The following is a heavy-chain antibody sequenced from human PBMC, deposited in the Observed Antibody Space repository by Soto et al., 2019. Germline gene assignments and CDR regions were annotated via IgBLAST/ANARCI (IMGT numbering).Heavy chain of an antibody. V-gene: IGHV3-23*01. Sequence: GGSLRLSCAASGFTFSSYAMSWVRQAPGKGLEWVSAISGSGGSTYYADSVKGRFTISRDNSKNTLYLQMNSLRAEDTAVYYCAKDSVQDILTGYYNFMLVFDYWGQGTLVTVSS. D-gene: IGHD3-9*01. CDR1: GFTFSSYA. CDR3: AKDSVQDILTGYYNFMLVFDY. J-gene: IGHJ4*02. CDR2: ISGSGGST.